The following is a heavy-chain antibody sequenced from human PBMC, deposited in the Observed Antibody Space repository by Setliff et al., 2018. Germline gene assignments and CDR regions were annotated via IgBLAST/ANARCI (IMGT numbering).Heavy chain of an antibody. CDR1: GFRFTNFG. D-gene: IGHD6-19*01. V-gene: IGHV1-18*01. CDR2: ISPYSGNT. J-gene: IGHJ4*02. Sequence: GASVKVSCKTSGFRFTNFGFSWVRQAPGQGLEWLGSISPYSGNTNYPQWLQDRVTMTIDTSATTVYMELKSLRSDDTAVYYCVGSSAPQGVLAADFDIWGQGTPVTVSS. CDR3: VGSSAPQGVLAADFDI.